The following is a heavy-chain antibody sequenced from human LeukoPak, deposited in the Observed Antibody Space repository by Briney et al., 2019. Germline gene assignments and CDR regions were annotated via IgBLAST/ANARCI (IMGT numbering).Heavy chain of an antibody. Sequence: GGSLRLSCAASGFTFSCYAMHWVRQAPGKGLEWVAVISYVETSKYYADSVKGRFTISRDNSKNMVYLQMNSLRAEDTAVYYCAREIGDYDFWSGTRGNGMDVWGQGTTVTVSS. CDR3: AREIGDYDFWSGTRGNGMDV. CDR1: GFTFSCYA. D-gene: IGHD3-3*01. CDR2: ISYVETSK. J-gene: IGHJ6*02. V-gene: IGHV3-30-3*01.